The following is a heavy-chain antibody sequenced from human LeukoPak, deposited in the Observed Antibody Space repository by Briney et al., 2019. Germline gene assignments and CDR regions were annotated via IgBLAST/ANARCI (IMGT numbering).Heavy chain of an antibody. D-gene: IGHD4-17*01. CDR2: IYYSGST. CDR1: GGSISSSSYY. CDR3: ARVVPTVTTFEWSVPGRGEVFYYYYYMDV. V-gene: IGHV4-61*01. J-gene: IGHJ6*03. Sequence: SETLPLTCTVSGGSISSSSYYWSWIRQPPGKGLEWIGYIYYSGSTNYNPSLKSRVTISVDTSKNQFSLKLSSVTAADTAVYYCARVVPTVTTFEWSVPGRGEVFYYYYYMDVWGKGTTVTVSS.